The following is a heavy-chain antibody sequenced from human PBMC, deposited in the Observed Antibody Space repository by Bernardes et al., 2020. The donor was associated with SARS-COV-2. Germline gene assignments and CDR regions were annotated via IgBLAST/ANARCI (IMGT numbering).Heavy chain of an antibody. Sequence: GGSLRLSCAASGFTVSSHYMSWVRQAPGKGLEWVSSIYGAENTAYADSVKGRFTISRDSYRNTMYLQMDSLRVDDSAVYYCARVGGNYYDPWGQGALVIVSS. CDR3: ARVGGNYYDP. CDR2: IYGAENT. D-gene: IGHD1-7*01. V-gene: IGHV3-66*01. CDR1: GFTVSSHY. J-gene: IGHJ5*02.